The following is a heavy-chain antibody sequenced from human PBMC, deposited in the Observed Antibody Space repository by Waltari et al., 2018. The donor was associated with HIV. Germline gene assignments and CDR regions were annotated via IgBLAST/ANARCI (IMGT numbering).Heavy chain of an antibody. V-gene: IGHV3-30-3*01. D-gene: IGHD5-12*01. Sequence: VQLVESGGGVVQPGRSLRLPCARSGFTFSASALHWVRQAPGKGLEWVEVKSYDGINKYYADSVKGRFTISRDNSKNTLYLQMNSLRAEDTAVYYCARGGGYSSSYYFDYWGQGTLVTVSS. CDR2: KSYDGINK. CDR3: ARGGGYSSSYYFDY. J-gene: IGHJ4*02. CDR1: GFTFSASA.